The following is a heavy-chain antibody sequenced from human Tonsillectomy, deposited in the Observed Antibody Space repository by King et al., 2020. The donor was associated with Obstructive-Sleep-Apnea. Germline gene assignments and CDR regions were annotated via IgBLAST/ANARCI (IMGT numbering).Heavy chain of an antibody. CDR3: ARKSSSWYSNWFDP. Sequence: VQLVESGGGLVQPGGSLRLSCAASGFTVSSKYMSWVRQAPGKVLEWVSVIYSGGSTYYADSVKGRFTISRDNSNNTLYLQMNSLRADDTAVYYCARKSSSWYSNWFDPWGQGTLVTVSS. J-gene: IGHJ5*02. V-gene: IGHV3-66*01. D-gene: IGHD6-13*01. CDR2: IYSGGST. CDR1: GFTVSSKY.